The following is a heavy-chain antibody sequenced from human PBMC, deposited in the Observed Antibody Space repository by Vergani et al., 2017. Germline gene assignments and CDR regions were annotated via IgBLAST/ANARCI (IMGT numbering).Heavy chain of an antibody. V-gene: IGHV4-59*01. J-gene: IGHJ4*02. Sequence: QVQLQESGPGLVKPSETLSLTCTVSGGSISRYYWSWIRQPPGKGLECIGYIYYSGSTNYNPSLKSRVAISVDTSKNQFSLKLSSVTAADTAVYYCARARDYYERSGYPLGFDYWGQGTLVTVSS. D-gene: IGHD3-22*01. CDR1: GGSISRYY. CDR2: IYYSGST. CDR3: ARARDYYERSGYPLGFDY.